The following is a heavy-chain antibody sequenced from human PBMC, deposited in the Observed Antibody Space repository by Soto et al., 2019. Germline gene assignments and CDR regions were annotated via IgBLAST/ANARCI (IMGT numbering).Heavy chain of an antibody. Sequence: QVQVLESGGGVVQPGRSLRLSCAASGFTLSCCGMHWVRQAPGKGLEWVGVITYDGGDKHYADSVKGRFTISRDSSENTVYLQMNSLRVEDSAIYYCAKEQSSGYYRVVDYWGQGTLVTVSS. CDR3: AKEQSSGYYRVVDY. D-gene: IGHD6-19*01. V-gene: IGHV3-30*18. CDR1: GFTLSCCG. CDR2: ITYDGGDK. J-gene: IGHJ4*02.